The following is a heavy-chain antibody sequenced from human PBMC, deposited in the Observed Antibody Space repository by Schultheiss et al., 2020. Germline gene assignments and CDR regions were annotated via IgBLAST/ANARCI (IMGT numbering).Heavy chain of an antibody. J-gene: IGHJ4*02. CDR1: GYNFNSYW. CDR2: IFAGDSDT. V-gene: IGHV5-51*01. CDR3: TRGSYSDY. Sequence: GGSLRLSCKGSGYNFNSYWIGWVRQTPGKGLEWMGMIFAGDSDTRYSPSFQGQVTISADRSISTAYLQWGSLKASDTAMYYCTRGSYSDYWGQGTLVTVSS. D-gene: IGHD3-10*01.